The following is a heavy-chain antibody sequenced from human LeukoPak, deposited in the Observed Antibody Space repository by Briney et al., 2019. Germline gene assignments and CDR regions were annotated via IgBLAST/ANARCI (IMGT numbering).Heavy chain of an antibody. CDR3: ASTGSGSYYGYYFDS. D-gene: IGHD3-10*01. CDR2: IYTSGST. V-gene: IGHV4-61*02. Sequence: SETLSLTCTVSGGSISSGSYYWSWIRQPAGKGLEWIGRIYTSGSTNYNPSLKSRVSISLDTSKNHFSLKLSSVTAADTGAYYCASTGSGSYYGYYFDSWGQGTLVTVSS. J-gene: IGHJ4*02. CDR1: GGSISSGSYY.